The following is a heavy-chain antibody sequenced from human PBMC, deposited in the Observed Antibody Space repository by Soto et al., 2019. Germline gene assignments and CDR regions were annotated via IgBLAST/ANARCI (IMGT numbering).Heavy chain of an antibody. CDR1: GYTFTSYD. V-gene: IGHV1-8*01. CDR3: ARGKYYDFWSGYYWFDP. CDR2: MNPNSGNT. D-gene: IGHD3-3*01. J-gene: IGHJ5*02. Sequence: GASVKVSCKASGYTFTSYDINWVRQATGQGLEWMGWMNPNSGNTGYAQKFQGRVTMTRNTSISTVYMELSSLRSEDTAVYYCARGKYYDFWSGYYWFDPWGQGTLVTVSS.